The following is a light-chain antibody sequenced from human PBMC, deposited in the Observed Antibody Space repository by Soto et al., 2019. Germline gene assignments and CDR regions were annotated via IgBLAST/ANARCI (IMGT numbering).Light chain of an antibody. J-gene: IGKJ1*01. CDR2: GAS. V-gene: IGKV3-20*01. Sequence: EIVLTQSPGTLSLSPGEGATLSCRASQSVSSSYLAWYQQKPGQAPRLLIYGASSRATGIPDRFSGSGSGTDFTLTISRLEPEDFAVYYCQQYGSSWWTFGQGTKV. CDR3: QQYGSSWWT. CDR1: QSVSSSY.